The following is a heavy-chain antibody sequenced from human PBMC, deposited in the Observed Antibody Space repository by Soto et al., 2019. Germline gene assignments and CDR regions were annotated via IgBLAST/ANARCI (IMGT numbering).Heavy chain of an antibody. CDR2: ISWNSGTI. CDR3: AKDIGRGAATPDY. V-gene: IGHV3-9*01. CDR1: GFTFDDYA. D-gene: IGHD6-13*01. Sequence: PGGSLRLSCAASGFTFDDYAMHWVRQAPGKGLEWVSGISWNSGTIGYADSVRGRFTISRDNAKNSLYLQMNSLRAEDAAFYYCAKDIGRGAATPDYWGQGTLVTVS. J-gene: IGHJ4*02.